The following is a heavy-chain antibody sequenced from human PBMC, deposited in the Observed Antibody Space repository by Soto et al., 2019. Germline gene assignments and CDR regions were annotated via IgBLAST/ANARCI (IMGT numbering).Heavy chain of an antibody. J-gene: IGHJ4*02. D-gene: IGHD2-21*01. CDR2: IYYSGST. Sequence: PSETLSLTCTVSGGSISSYYWSWIRQPPGKGLEWIGYIYYSGSTNYYPSLKSRVTISVDTSKNQFSLKLSSVTAADTAVYYCARLEGYCGGDCYDCWGQGTLVTVSS. V-gene: IGHV4-59*01. CDR1: GGSISSYY. CDR3: ARLEGYCGGDCYDC.